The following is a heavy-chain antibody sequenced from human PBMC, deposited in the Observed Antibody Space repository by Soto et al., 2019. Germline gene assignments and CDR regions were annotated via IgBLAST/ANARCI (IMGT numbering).Heavy chain of an antibody. V-gene: IGHV4-59*01. CDR3: ARVPNYDFWSGYHPDYYGMDV. Sequence: PSETLSLTCTVSGGSISSDYWSWIRQPPGKGLEWIGYIYYSGSTNYNPSLKSRVTISVDASKNQFSLKLSSVTAADTAVYYCARVPNYDFWSGYHPDYYGMDVWGQGTTVTVSS. CDR1: GGSISSDY. CDR2: IYYSGST. J-gene: IGHJ6*02. D-gene: IGHD3-3*01.